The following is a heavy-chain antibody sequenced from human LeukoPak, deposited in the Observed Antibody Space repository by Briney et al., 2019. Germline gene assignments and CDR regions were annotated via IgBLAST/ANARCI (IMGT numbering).Heavy chain of an antibody. Sequence: GGSLRLSCAASGFTFSSYAMHWVRQAPGKGLEWVAVISYDGSNKYYADSVKGRFTISRDNSKNTLYLQMNSLRAEDTAVYYCARDREAPYYYGSGPDYWGQGTLVTVSS. J-gene: IGHJ4*02. CDR2: ISYDGSNK. CDR3: ARDREAPYYYGSGPDY. D-gene: IGHD3-10*01. CDR1: GFTFSSYA. V-gene: IGHV3-30-3*01.